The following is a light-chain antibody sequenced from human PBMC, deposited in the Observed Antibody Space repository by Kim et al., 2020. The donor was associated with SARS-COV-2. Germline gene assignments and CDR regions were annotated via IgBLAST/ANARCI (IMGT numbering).Light chain of an antibody. CDR1: QSISNY. CDR3: QKYNSDTLT. V-gene: IGKV1-27*01. CDR2: AAA. Sequence: ASVGDRVTITCRASQSISNYLDWYQQKPGKVPKLLIYAAATLQSGVPSRFSGSGSGTDFTLTISSLQPEDVATYYCQKYNSDTLTFGRGTKVDIK. J-gene: IGKJ4*01.